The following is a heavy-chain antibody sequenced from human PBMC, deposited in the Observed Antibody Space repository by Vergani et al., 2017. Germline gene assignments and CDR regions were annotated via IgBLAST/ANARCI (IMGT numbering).Heavy chain of an antibody. D-gene: IGHD6-19*01. Sequence: EVQLVESGGGLVQPGGSLRLSCAASGFTFSSYWMSWVRQAPGKGLEWVANIKQDGSENYYVDSVKGRFTISRDNAMNSMYLQTNSLRAEDTAVYYCARYRRSCWYIYDYYYGMVFWGRGTTVTVS. CDR2: IKQDGSEN. V-gene: IGHV3-7*03. CDR3: ARYRRSCWYIYDYYYGMVF. J-gene: IGHJ6*02. CDR1: GFTFSSYW.